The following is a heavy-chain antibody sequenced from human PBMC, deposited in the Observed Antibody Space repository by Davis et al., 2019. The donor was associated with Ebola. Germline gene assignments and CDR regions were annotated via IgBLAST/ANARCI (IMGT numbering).Heavy chain of an antibody. Sequence: MPSETLSLTCTVSGDSISSSNYYWGWIRQPPGKGLEWIGTIYYSGSTNYNPSLKSRVTISVDTSKNQFSLKLSSVTAADTAVYYCARDAGYSYGFDYWGQGTLVTVSS. CDR3: ARDAGYSYGFDY. J-gene: IGHJ4*02. CDR2: IYYSGST. D-gene: IGHD5-18*01. V-gene: IGHV4-39*07. CDR1: GDSISSSNYY.